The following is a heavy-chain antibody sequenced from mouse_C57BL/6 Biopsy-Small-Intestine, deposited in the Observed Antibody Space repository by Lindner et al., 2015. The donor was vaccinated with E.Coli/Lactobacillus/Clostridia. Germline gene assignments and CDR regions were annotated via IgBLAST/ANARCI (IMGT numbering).Heavy chain of an antibody. CDR3: ARPGLGQAY. CDR2: ISPRSGNT. V-gene: IGHV1-81*01. Sequence: VQLQESGAELARPGASVKLSCKASGYTFISYYISWVKQRTGQGLEWIGEISPRSGNTYYNEKFKGKATLTADKSSSTAYMELRSLTSEDSVVYFCARPGLGQAYWGQGTLVTVSA. D-gene: IGHD4-1*01. J-gene: IGHJ3*01. CDR1: GYTFISYY.